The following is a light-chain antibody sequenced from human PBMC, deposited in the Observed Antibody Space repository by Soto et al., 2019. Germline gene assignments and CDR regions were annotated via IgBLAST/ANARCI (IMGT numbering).Light chain of an antibody. Sequence: QSVLTQPPSASGTPGQRVSISCSGSYSNLKTNTVNWYQHFPGTAPKLLIFSNNQRPSGVPDRFSGSKSGTSASLAITGLQSEDEADYYCAAWDDSLNGRVFGGGTKVTVL. CDR2: SNN. CDR1: YSNLKTNT. V-gene: IGLV1-44*01. J-gene: IGLJ2*01. CDR3: AAWDDSLNGRV.